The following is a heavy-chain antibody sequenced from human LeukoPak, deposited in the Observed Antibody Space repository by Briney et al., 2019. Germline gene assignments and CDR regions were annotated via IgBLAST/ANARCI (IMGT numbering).Heavy chain of an antibody. J-gene: IGHJ1*01. V-gene: IGHV1-69*04. CDR1: GGTFSSYA. CDR3: IVWNGYYGGLAEYFQH. D-gene: IGHD3-3*01. Sequence: SVKVSCKASGGTFSSYAISWVRQAPGQGLEWMGRIIPILGIANYAQKFQGRVTITADKSTSTAYMELSSLRSEDTAVYYCIVWNGYYGGLAEYFQHWGQGTLVTVSS. CDR2: IIPILGIA.